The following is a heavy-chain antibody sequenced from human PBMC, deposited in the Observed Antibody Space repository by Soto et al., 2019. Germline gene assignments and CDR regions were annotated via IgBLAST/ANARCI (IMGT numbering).Heavy chain of an antibody. CDR1: GFTFSSYA. D-gene: IGHD1-20*01. CDR2: ISGSGGST. V-gene: IGHV3-23*01. Sequence: HPGGSLRLSCAASGFTFSSYAMSWVRQAPGKGLEWVSAISGSGGSTYYADSVKGRFTISRDNSKNTLYLQMNSLRAEDTAVYYCAKDNWNPYYYGMDVWGQGTTVTVSS. CDR3: AKDNWNPYYYGMDV. J-gene: IGHJ6*02.